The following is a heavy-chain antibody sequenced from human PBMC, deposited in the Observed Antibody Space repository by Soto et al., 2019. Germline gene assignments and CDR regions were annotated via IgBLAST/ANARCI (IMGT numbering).Heavy chain of an antibody. CDR1: GGTFSNYA. J-gene: IGHJ4*02. CDR3: AIGTRNIWTCDF. CDR2: IIPLTETP. V-gene: IGHV1-69*01. D-gene: IGHD1-1*01. Sequence: QVQVVQSGAEVKKPGSSVKVSCKASGGTFSNYAISWVRQAPGHGLEWVGGIIPLTETPVYAQTVQGRLTITADEITSAAYMELSSLRSDDTAVYYCAIGTRNIWTCDFWGQGPLVTVSS.